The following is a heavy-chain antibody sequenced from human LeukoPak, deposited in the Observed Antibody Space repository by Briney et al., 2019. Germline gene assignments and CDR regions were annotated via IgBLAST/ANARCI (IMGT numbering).Heavy chain of an antibody. V-gene: IGHV3-53*04. Sequence: GGSLRLSCAASGFTVSSNYMGWVRQAPGKGLEWVSVIYSGGSTYYADSVKGRFTISRHNSKNTLYLQMNSLRAEDTAVYYCARVSDEPLALFDPWGQGTLVTVSS. CDR2: IYSGGST. D-gene: IGHD1-14*01. CDR1: GFTVSSNY. CDR3: ARVSDEPLALFDP. J-gene: IGHJ5*02.